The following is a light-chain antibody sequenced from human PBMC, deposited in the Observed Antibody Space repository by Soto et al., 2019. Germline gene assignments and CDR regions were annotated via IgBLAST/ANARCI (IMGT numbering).Light chain of an antibody. CDR2: AAS. Sequence: DIQMTQSPSSLSAFVGDRVTITCRASQTISNYLNWYQQKPGKAPKLLIFAASTLQSGVPSRFSGRGSGTDFTLTISSLQPEDFATYYCQQSWTFGQGTKVDIK. CDR3: QQSWT. V-gene: IGKV1-39*01. J-gene: IGKJ1*01. CDR1: QTISNY.